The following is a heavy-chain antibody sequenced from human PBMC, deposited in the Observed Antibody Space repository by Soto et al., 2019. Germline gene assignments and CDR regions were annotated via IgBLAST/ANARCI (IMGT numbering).Heavy chain of an antibody. CDR3: ARDRSYCGGDCYPLDAFDI. V-gene: IGHV3-33*01. CDR1: GVTFSSYG. D-gene: IGHD2-21*02. CDR2: IWYDGSNK. Sequence: XGALKLSCSASGVTFSSYGMHWVRQAPGKGLDWVAVIWYDGSNKYYADSVKGRFTISRDNSKNTLYLQMNSLRAEDTAVYYCARDRSYCGGDCYPLDAFDIWGQGTMVTVSS. J-gene: IGHJ3*02.